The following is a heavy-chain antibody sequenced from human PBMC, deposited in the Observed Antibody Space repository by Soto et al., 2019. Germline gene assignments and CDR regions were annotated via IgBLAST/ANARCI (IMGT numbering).Heavy chain of an antibody. CDR2: TYYRSKWYN. J-gene: IGHJ4*02. CDR1: GASVSSNIAA. CDR3: ARGEGYSSSSFDY. D-gene: IGHD6-6*01. V-gene: IGHV6-1*01. Sequence: SQTLSLTCAMSGASVSSNIAAWNCIRQSPSRGLEWLGRTYYRSKWYNDYAVSVKSRITINPDTSKNQFSLQLNSVTPEDTAVYYCARGEGYSSSSFDYWGQGTMVTVSS.